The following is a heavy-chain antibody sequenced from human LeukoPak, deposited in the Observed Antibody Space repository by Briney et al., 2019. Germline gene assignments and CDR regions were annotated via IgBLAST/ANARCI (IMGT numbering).Heavy chain of an antibody. CDR3: ALGLVTDY. V-gene: IGHV3-66*01. CDR1: GFTVSSNF. Sequence: GGSLRLSCAASGFTVSSNFMSWVRQAPGKGLEWVSVIYSGGSTYYADSVKGRFTISRDNSKSTLYLQMNSLRVEDTAVYYCALGLVTDYWGQGTLVTVSS. CDR2: IYSGGST. J-gene: IGHJ4*02. D-gene: IGHD3-9*01.